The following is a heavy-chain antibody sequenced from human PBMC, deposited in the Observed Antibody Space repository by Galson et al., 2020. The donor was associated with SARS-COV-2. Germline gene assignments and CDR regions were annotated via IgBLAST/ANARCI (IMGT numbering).Heavy chain of an antibody. J-gene: IGHJ4*02. CDR1: GFTFSSYA. V-gene: IGHV3-23*01. CDR3: AKDTVAGTSGY. Sequence: GGSLRLSCAASGFTFSSYAMTWVRQAPGKGLEWVSAITGSGSRTYYPDSVKGRFTISRDNSKNKVYLQLNSLRAEDTAVYYCAKDTVAGTSGYWGQGTLVAVSS. D-gene: IGHD6-19*01. CDR2: ITGSGSRT.